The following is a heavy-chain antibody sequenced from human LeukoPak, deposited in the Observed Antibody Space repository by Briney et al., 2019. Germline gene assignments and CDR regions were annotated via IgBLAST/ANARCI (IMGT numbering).Heavy chain of an antibody. V-gene: IGHV3-48*01. CDR2: ITGSSSSI. Sequence: GGSLRLSCAASGFSFSRYNMNWVRQAPGKGLEWAAYITGSSSSIYYADSVKGRFTISRDNAKNSLYLQMNSLRAEDTAVYYCATAGTPDYWGQGTLVTVSS. CDR3: ATAGTPDY. J-gene: IGHJ4*02. CDR1: GFSFSRYN. D-gene: IGHD6-13*01.